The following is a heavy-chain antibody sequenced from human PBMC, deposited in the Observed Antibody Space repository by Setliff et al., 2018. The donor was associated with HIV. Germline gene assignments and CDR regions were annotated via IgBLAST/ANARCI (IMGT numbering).Heavy chain of an antibody. CDR2: IHASGKA. D-gene: IGHD2-15*01. V-gene: IGHV4-4*09. Sequence: SETLSLTCTVSGDTDFYWSWIRQSPGKGLEWIGYIHASGKASYNPSLKSRLTISLDTSKNQFSLELSSVTAADTAVYYCARGLPLRDGFNHRALDIWGHGTRVTVSS. J-gene: IGHJ3*02. CDR3: ARGLPLRDGFNHRALDI. CDR1: GDTDFY.